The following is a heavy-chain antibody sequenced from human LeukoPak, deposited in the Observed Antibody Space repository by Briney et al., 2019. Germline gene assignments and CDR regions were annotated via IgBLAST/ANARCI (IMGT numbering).Heavy chain of an antibody. CDR2: ISGGGGT. V-gene: IGHV3-23*01. Sequence: GGSLRLSCAVSGFPFARYAMSWVRQAPGKGLEWVSAISGGGGTYYADSVKGRFTISRDNSKNTLYLQMNSLRAEDTAKYFCARQNNWNYVFFHWGQGTLVTVSS. D-gene: IGHD1-20*01. J-gene: IGHJ4*02. CDR1: GFPFARYA. CDR3: ARQNNWNYVFFH.